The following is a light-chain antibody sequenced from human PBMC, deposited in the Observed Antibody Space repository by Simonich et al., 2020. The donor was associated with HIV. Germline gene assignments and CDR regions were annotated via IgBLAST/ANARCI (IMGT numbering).Light chain of an antibody. J-gene: IGKJ2*01. CDR1: QSVSSNY. CDR3: QQYGSSPQYT. CDR2: GAS. V-gene: IGKV3-20*01. Sequence: IVLTQSPGTLSLSPGERPTLPCRASQSVSSNYLAWSQQKPGQAPRLPIYGASSRATGIPHRCSGSGSGTDFTLTISGLEAEDFAVYYCQQYGSSPQYTFGQGTKLEIK.